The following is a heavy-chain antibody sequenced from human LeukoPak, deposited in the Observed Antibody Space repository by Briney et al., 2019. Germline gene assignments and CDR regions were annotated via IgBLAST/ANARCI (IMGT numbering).Heavy chain of an antibody. J-gene: IGHJ6*02. CDR1: GFTFSSYE. D-gene: IGHD2-2*02. CDR2: ISSSGSTI. V-gene: IGHV3-48*03. CDR3: ARDIVPAAIEPYYYYGMDV. Sequence: QPGGSLRLSCAASGFTFSSYEMNWVRQAPGKGLEWVSNISSSGSTIYYADSVKGRFTISRDNAKNSLYLQMNSLRAEDTAVYYCARDIVPAAIEPYYYYGMDVWGQGTTVTVSS.